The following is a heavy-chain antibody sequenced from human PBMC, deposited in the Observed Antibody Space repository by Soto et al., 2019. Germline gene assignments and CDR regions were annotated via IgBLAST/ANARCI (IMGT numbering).Heavy chain of an antibody. CDR1: GFTFSSYG. CDR3: ARDRRIGIFGPPGP. V-gene: IGHV3-33*01. Sequence: GGSLRLSCAASGFTFSSYGMHWVRQAPGKGLEWVAVIWYDGSNKYYADSVKGRFTISRDNSKNTLYLQMNSLRAEDAAVYYCARDRRIGIFGPPGPWGQGTLVTVSS. D-gene: IGHD3-3*01. CDR2: IWYDGSNK. J-gene: IGHJ5*02.